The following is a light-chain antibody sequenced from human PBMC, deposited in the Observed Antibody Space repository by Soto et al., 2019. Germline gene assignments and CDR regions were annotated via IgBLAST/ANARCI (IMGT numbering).Light chain of an antibody. CDR2: EGS. J-gene: IGLJ1*01. CDR1: SSDVGNYNL. Sequence: QPASVSGSPGQSITISCTGTSSDVGNYNLVSWYQQHPDKAPKLMIYEGSKRPSGVSDRFSGSKSGNTASLTISGLQAEDEADYYCCSYAGSGTFVFGTGTKLTVL. CDR3: CSYAGSGTFV. V-gene: IGLV2-23*01.